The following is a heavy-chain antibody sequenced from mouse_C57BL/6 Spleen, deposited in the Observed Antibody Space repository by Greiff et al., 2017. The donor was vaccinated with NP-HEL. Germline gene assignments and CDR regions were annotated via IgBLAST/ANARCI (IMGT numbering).Heavy chain of an antibody. V-gene: IGHV14-4*01. D-gene: IGHD1-1*01. Sequence: VQLKESGAELVRPGASVKLSCTASGFNIKDDYMHWVKQRPEQGLEWIGWIDPENGDTEYASKFQGKATITADTSSNTAYLQLSSLTSEDTAVYYCTVGYYGYAMDYWGQGTSVTVSS. CDR1: GFNIKDDY. J-gene: IGHJ4*01. CDR2: IDPENGDT. CDR3: TVGYYGYAMDY.